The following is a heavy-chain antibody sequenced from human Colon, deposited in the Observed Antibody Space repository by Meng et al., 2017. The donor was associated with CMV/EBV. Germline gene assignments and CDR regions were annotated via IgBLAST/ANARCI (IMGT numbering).Heavy chain of an antibody. CDR1: GDSINSGSYH. CDR3: ARGGDSRGGAWFDP. J-gene: IGHJ5*02. V-gene: IGHV4-30-4*08. D-gene: IGHD3-22*01. CDR2: IYYSGRP. Sequence: SETLSLTCTVSGDSINSGSYHWTWIRQPPGKGLEWIGYIYYSGRPYYDPSLRSRLLMSLDSSKNQFSLKLTSVTAADTAVYYCARGGDSRGGAWFDPWGQGTLVTVSS.